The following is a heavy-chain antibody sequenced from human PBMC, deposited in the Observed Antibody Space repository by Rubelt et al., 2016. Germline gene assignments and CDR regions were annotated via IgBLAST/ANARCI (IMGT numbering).Heavy chain of an antibody. V-gene: IGHV2-5*01. D-gene: IGHD5-18*01. Sequence: QITLKESGPTLVKPTQTLTVTCTFSGFSLRTGGVGVGWIRQPPGKALEWLAIIYWNDDKRYSPSLKSRLTITKDPSKNQAVLTMTNMDPVDKATYYCADSRAYSFGLFDYWGQGTLVTVSS. CDR1: GFSLRTGGVG. J-gene: IGHJ4*02. CDR3: ADSRAYSFGLFDY. CDR2: IYWNDDK.